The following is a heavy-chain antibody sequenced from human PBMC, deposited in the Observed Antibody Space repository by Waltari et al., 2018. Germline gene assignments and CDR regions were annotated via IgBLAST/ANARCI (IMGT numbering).Heavy chain of an antibody. V-gene: IGHV4-39*01. CDR2: IYYSGRT. CDR1: GGSISSSSYY. J-gene: IGHJ4*02. CDR3: ARLDSSGYYGY. Sequence: QLQLQESGPGLVKPSETLSLTCTVSGGSISSSSYYWGWIRQPPGKGLGWIGSIYYSGRTYYNPSLKSRVTISVDTSKNQFSLKLSSVTAADTAVYYCARLDSSGYYGYWGQGTLVTVSS. D-gene: IGHD3-22*01.